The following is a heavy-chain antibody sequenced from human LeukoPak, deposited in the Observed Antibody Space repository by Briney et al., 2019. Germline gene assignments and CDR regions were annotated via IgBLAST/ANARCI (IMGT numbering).Heavy chain of an antibody. CDR1: GFTFSSYG. V-gene: IGHV3-30*18. Sequence: GGSLRLSCAASGFTFSSYGMHWVRQAPGKGLEWVAVISYDGSNKYYADSVKGQFTISRDNSKNTLYLQMNSLRAEDTAVYYCAKDLYYYDSSGYLDYWGQGTLVTVSS. J-gene: IGHJ4*02. D-gene: IGHD3-22*01. CDR2: ISYDGSNK. CDR3: AKDLYYYDSSGYLDY.